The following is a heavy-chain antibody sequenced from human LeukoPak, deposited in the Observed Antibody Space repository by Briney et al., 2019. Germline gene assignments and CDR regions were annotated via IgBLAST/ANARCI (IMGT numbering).Heavy chain of an antibody. CDR3: ARYHDGTGNADNFDC. CDR2: IKQDGSET. D-gene: IGHD3-22*01. Sequence: PGGSLRLSCAASGFSISNYWMSWVRQAPGKGLEWVATIKQDGSETYYVDSMKGRFTISRDNAKNSLFLQLNSLRAEDTALYYCARYHDGTGNADNFDCWGQGTLVTVSS. CDR1: GFSISNYW. J-gene: IGHJ4*02. V-gene: IGHV3-7*01.